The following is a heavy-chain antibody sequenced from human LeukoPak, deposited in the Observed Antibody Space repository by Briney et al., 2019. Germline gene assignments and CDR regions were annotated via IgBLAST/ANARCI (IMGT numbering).Heavy chain of an antibody. V-gene: IGHV3-23*01. CDR1: GFTFSSYA. J-gene: IGHJ2*01. CDR2: ISGSGGST. CDR3: AKGYSGSPYSYFDL. D-gene: IGHD1-26*01. Sequence: PGGSLRLSCAASGFTFSSYAMSWVRQAPGKGLEWVSAISGSGGSTHYADFVKGRFTISRDNSKSTLYLQMNSLRAEDTAVYYCAKGYSGSPYSYFDLWGRGTLVTVSS.